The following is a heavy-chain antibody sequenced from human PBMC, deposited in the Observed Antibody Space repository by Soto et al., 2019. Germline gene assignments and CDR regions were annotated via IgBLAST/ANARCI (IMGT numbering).Heavy chain of an antibody. CDR2: IYPGDSDT. J-gene: IGHJ6*02. V-gene: IGHV5-51*01. CDR1: GYSFTSYW. CDR3: ARQMDTITWGYYYYSGMDV. Sequence: GESLKISCKGSGYSFTSYWIGWVRQMPGKGLEWMGIIYPGDSDTRYSPSFQGQVTISADKSISTAYLQWSSLKASDTAMYYCARQMDTITWGYYYYSGMDVWGQGTTVTVYS. D-gene: IGHD5-18*01.